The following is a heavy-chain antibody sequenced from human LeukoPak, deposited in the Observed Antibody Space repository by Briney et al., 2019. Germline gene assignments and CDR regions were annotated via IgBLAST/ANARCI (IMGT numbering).Heavy chain of an antibody. J-gene: IGHJ4*02. D-gene: IGHD6-19*01. CDR1: GFTFNHYG. CDR3: AKTFTSGWAIFDS. Sequence: GGSLRLSCAASGFTFNHYGMHWVRQAPGKGLEWVSGISWGSDSIVYADSVKGRFTISRDNAKNSLYLQMNSLRAEDTALYYCAKTFTSGWAIFDSWGQGTLVTVSS. V-gene: IGHV3-9*01. CDR2: ISWGSDSI.